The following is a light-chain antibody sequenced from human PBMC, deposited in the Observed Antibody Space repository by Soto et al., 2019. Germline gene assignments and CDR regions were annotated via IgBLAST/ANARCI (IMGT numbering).Light chain of an antibody. CDR1: SSDIGAYNY. CDR2: DVN. CDR3: TSWTTSTTMI. J-gene: IGLJ2*01. Sequence: QSALTQPASVSGSPGQSITISCTGTSSDIGAYNYVSWYQQHPDKAPKLMIYDVNIRPSGVSNRFSGSKSGNTASLTISGLQAEDEADYYGTSWTTSTTMIFGGGTKVTVL. V-gene: IGLV2-14*03.